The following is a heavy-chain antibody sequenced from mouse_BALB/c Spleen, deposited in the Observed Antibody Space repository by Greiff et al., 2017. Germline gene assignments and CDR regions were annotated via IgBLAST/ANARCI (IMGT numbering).Heavy chain of an antibody. CDR3: ASSTVGPWFAY. CDR1: GFTFSSFG. Sequence: EVHLVESGGGLVQPGGSRKLSCAASGFTFSSFGMHWVRQAPEKGLEWVAYISSGSSTIYYADTVKGRFTISRDNPKNTLFLQMTSLRSEDTAMYYCASSTVGPWFAYWGQGTLVTVSA. V-gene: IGHV5-17*02. D-gene: IGHD1-1*01. CDR2: ISSGSSTI. J-gene: IGHJ3*01.